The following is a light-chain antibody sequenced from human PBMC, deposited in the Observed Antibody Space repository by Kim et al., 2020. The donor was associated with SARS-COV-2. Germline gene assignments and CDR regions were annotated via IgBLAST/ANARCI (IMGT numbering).Light chain of an antibody. Sequence: GQAISISFTGTSNDVARYDYVSWYQRRPGKVSKLLIYDVHGRPSGVSNRFSGSKSGDTAFLIISGLQAEDEADYYCSSHTTSSTYVFGSGTKVTVL. CDR1: SNDVARYDY. V-gene: IGLV2-14*03. J-gene: IGLJ1*01. CDR3: SSHTTSSTYV. CDR2: DVH.